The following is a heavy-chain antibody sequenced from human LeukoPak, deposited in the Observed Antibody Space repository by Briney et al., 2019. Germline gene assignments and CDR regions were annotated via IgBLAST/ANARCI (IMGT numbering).Heavy chain of an antibody. V-gene: IGHV1-69*05. CDR2: IIPIFGTA. J-gene: IGHJ4*02. CDR3: ARDPEVGYGSGGSCYGQGY. CDR1: GDTFSSYA. D-gene: IGHD2-15*01. Sequence: ASVKVSCKASGDTFSSYAISWVRQAPGQGLEWMGRIIPIFGTANYAQKFQGRVTITTDESTSTAYMELSSLRSEDTAVDYCARDPEVGYGSGGSCYGQGYWGQGTLVTVSS.